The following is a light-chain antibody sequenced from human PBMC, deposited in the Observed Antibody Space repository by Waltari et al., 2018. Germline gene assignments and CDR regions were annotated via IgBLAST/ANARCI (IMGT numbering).Light chain of an antibody. V-gene: IGKV1-39*01. CDR3: KQTYSTPLT. J-gene: IGKJ4*02. CDR1: NNISNF. CDR2: NAS. Sequence: DIQMTQSQSSLSASVGDRVAIYCRSSNNISNFLNWYQQKIGKPPKFLMSNASKLESGVPSRFSGSASGTDFTLTISSVQPADFATYYCKQTYSTPLTFGGGTKLETK.